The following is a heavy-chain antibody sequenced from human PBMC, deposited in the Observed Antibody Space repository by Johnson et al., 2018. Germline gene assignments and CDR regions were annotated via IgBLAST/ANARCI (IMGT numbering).Heavy chain of an antibody. CDR1: GFTFSRYA. D-gene: IGHD6-19*01. CDR2: ISDDGSNK. V-gene: IGHV3-30-3*01. Sequence: QVQLVQSGGGVVQPGRSLRLSCEVSGFTFSRYALHWVRQAPGRGLEWVAFISDDGSNKYYADSVTGRFTISRDNSKNTLYLQMNSLRAEDTAVYYCARDRLRQSAGWYDAFEFWGQGTMVIVSS. CDR3: ARDRLRQSAGWYDAFEF. J-gene: IGHJ3*01.